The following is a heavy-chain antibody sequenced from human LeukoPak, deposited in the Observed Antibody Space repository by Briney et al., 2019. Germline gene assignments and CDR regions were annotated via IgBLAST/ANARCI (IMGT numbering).Heavy chain of an antibody. V-gene: IGHV4-59*12. D-gene: IGHD6-13*01. Sequence: SETLSLTCTVSGGSISSYYCSWIRQPPGKGLEWIGYIYYSGSTNSNPSLKSRVTISVDRSKNQFSLKLSSVTAADTAVYYCARDMEEAAAVRRKGAFDIWGQGTMVAVSS. J-gene: IGHJ3*02. CDR3: ARDMEEAAAVRRKGAFDI. CDR1: GGSISSYY. CDR2: IYYSGST.